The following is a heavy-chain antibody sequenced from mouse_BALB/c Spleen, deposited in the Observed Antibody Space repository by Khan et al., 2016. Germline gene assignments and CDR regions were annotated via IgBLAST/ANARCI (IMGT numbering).Heavy chain of an antibody. CDR3: ARYDGGFAY. J-gene: IGHJ3*01. V-gene: IGHV1S81*02. D-gene: IGHD1-1*02. Sequence: QVQLQQPGAELVKPGASVKLSCKASGYTFTSYWLHWVKQRPGQGLEWIGEINPSNGRTNYNEKFKTKATLTVDKSYSPAYIQLSSLTSEDSAVYYCARYDGGFAYWGQGTLVTVSA. CDR2: INPSNGRT. CDR1: GYTFTSYW.